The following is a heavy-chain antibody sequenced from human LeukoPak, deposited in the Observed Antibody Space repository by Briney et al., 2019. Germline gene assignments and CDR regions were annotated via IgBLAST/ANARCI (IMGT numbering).Heavy chain of an antibody. CDR3: ASGSGGRSPSYWYFDL. CDR1: GGSSSGYY. J-gene: IGHJ2*01. V-gene: IGHV4-34*01. CDR2: INHSGST. D-gene: IGHD3-10*01. Sequence: SETLSLTCAVYGGSSSGYYWSWIRQPPGKGLEWIGEINHSGSTNYNPSLKSRVTISVDTSKNQFSLKLSSVTAADTAVYYCASGSGGRSPSYWYFDLWGRGTLVTVSS.